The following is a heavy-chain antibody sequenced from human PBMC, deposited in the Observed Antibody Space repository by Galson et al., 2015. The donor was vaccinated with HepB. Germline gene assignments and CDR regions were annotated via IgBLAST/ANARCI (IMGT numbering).Heavy chain of an antibody. CDR2: ISSTNSI. J-gene: IGHJ4*02. Sequence: SLRLSCAASGFTFSDHPMNWVRQAPGKGLEWVSYISSTNSIYYADFVKGRFTISRDNAKNSLYLQMNSLRAEDTAVYYCARDHDWAFDYWGQGILVTVSS. D-gene: IGHD3-16*01. V-gene: IGHV3-69-1*01. CDR1: GFTFSDHP. CDR3: ARDHDWAFDY.